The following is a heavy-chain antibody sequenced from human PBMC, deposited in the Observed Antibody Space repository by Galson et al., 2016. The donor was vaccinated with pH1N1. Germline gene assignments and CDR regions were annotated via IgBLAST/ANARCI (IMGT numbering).Heavy chain of an antibody. CDR3: ARVRLILPGDPTGYFDL. V-gene: IGHV3-74*01. Sequence: SLRLSCAASGFTFSSFWMHWVRQVPGEGLVWVSRISPDGSSMSYTDSVKGRFTISRDNARSTLYLEMNSLTAEDTALYYCARVRLILPGDPTGYFDLWGQGALVTVSS. J-gene: IGHJ4*02. D-gene: IGHD7-27*01. CDR2: ISPDGSSM. CDR1: GFTFSSFW.